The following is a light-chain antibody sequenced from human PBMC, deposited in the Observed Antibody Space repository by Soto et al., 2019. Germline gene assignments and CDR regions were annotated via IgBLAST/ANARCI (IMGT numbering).Light chain of an antibody. Sequence: DIQMTQSPSTLSASVGYRVTITCRASQSISSYLNWYQQKPGKAPKLLIYAASSLQSGVPSRFSGSGSGTDFTLTISSLQPEDFATYYCKQSYSTPTCGQGTKGDIK. J-gene: IGKJ1*01. V-gene: IGKV1-39*01. CDR3: KQSYSTPT. CDR2: AAS. CDR1: QSISSY.